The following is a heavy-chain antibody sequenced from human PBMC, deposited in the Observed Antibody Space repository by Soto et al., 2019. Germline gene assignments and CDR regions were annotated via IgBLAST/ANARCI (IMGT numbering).Heavy chain of an antibody. Sequence: GGSLRLSCAASGFTFSSYAMSWVRQAPGKGLEWVSAISGSGGSTYYADSVKGRFTISRDNSKNTLYLQMNSLRAEDTAVYYCAKGPLDTAMGYYYYMDVWGKGTTVTVSS. J-gene: IGHJ6*03. D-gene: IGHD5-18*01. CDR2: ISGSGGST. V-gene: IGHV3-23*01. CDR3: AKGPLDTAMGYYYYMDV. CDR1: GFTFSSYA.